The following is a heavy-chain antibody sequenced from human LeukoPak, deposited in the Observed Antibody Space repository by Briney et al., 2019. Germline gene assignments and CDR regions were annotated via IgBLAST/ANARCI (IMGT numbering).Heavy chain of an antibody. Sequence: PGGPLRLSCAASGFTFSSYGVHWVRQAPGKGLEWVAIIRYDGTNDYYADSVKGRFTISRDNSKNTLYLQMNSLRVEDTAVYYCAREAAVAGKGGFDYWGQGTLVTVSS. J-gene: IGHJ4*02. CDR1: GFTFSSYG. CDR3: AREAAVAGKGGFDY. CDR2: IRYDGTND. V-gene: IGHV3-30*02. D-gene: IGHD6-19*01.